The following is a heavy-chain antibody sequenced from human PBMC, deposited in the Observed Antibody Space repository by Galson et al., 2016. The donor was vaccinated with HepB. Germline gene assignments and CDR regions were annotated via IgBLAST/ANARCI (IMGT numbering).Heavy chain of an antibody. CDR2: IDPSDSSA. V-gene: IGHV5-10-1*01. J-gene: IGHJ6*02. CDR3: ARGGNSSGLHYDGIDV. D-gene: IGHD5-18*01. CDR1: GYIFISNW. Sequence: QSGAEVKEPGESLRISCKGSGYIFISNWITWVRQMPGKGLEWMGRIDPSDSSAIYSPSFQGHVTFSADKSSNTAYLQWSSLKASDTAMYYCARGGNSSGLHYDGIDVWGQGTTVTVSS.